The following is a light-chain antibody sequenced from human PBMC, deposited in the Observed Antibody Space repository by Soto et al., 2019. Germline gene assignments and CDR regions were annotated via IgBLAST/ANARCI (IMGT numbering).Light chain of an antibody. CDR1: QSVNHN. Sequence: VMTQSPDTLSASPGERVSLSCRASQSVNHNLAWYQQKPGQAPRLLIYGASSRATGIPDRFSGSGSGTDFTLTISRLEPEDFAVYYCQQYGSSPFWTFGQGTKVDIK. CDR2: GAS. V-gene: IGKV3-20*01. J-gene: IGKJ1*01. CDR3: QQYGSSPFWT.